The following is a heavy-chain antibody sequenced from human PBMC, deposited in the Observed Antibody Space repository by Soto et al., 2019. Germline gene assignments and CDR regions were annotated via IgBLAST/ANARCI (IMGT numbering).Heavy chain of an antibody. CDR1: GFTFSSYA. V-gene: IGHV3-23*01. Sequence: EVQLLESGGGLVQPGGSLRLPCAASGFTFSSYAMSWVRQAPGKGLEWVSVISASGGSTYHADSVKGRFTISRDNSKNTVYLQMNSLRAEDTAVYYCAKSGHSSRYFYYLDVWGKGTTVTVSS. CDR3: AKSGHSSRYFYYLDV. J-gene: IGHJ6*03. D-gene: IGHD1-26*01. CDR2: ISASGGST.